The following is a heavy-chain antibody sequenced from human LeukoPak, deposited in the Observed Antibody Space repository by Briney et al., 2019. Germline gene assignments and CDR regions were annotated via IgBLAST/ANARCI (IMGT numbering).Heavy chain of an antibody. J-gene: IGHJ4*02. CDR1: GYTFTGYS. D-gene: IGHD6-19*01. Sequence: ASVTVSCKASGYTFTGYSVHWVRQAPGQGLEWMGTINPSGGSTSYTQKFQDRVTITRHTTTSTVYMELSSMRSEDTAVYYCARALAVAGSVGYFDYWGQGILVTVSS. CDR2: INPSGGST. CDR3: ARALAVAGSVGYFDY. V-gene: IGHV1-46*01.